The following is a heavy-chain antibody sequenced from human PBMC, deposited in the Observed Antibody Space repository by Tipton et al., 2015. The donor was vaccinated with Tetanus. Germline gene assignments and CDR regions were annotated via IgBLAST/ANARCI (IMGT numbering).Heavy chain of an antibody. D-gene: IGHD2-21*02. V-gene: IGHV3-7*01. CDR1: GFNFSSYW. CDR2: IKQDGSEK. CDR3: ARDAHIVVVTPMW. J-gene: IGHJ4*02. Sequence: SLRLSCAASGFNFSSYWMSWVRQAPGKGLEWVANIKQDGSEKYYVDSVKGRFTISRDNAKNSLYLQMNSLRAEDTAVYYCARDAHIVVVTPMWWGQGTLVTVSS.